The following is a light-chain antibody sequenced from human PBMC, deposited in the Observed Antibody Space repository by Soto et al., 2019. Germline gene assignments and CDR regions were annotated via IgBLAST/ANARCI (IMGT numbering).Light chain of an antibody. CDR3: QQYGNSRYT. CDR1: QSVSSTF. CDR2: GAS. Sequence: DIVMTQSPATLSLSPGEGATLSCRASQSVSSTFLAWYQQKPGQAPRLLIYGASFRATGTPDRFSGSGSGTDFTLTISRLEPEDFAVYYCQQYGNSRYTFGQGTKLEIK. V-gene: IGKV3-20*01. J-gene: IGKJ2*01.